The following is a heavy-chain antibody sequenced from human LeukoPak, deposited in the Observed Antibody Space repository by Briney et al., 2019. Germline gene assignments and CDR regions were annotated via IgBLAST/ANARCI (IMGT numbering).Heavy chain of an antibody. Sequence: SETLSLTCAVSGVSFNDYYWSWVRQTPGKGLEWIGEINHSGYTNDSPSLKSRVTLSIDTSRKQFSLNLRSVTVADTGIYYCTRMTAGHDYRGQGTLVTVSS. J-gene: IGHJ4*02. CDR2: INHSGYT. D-gene: IGHD2-21*02. CDR3: TRMTAGHDY. V-gene: IGHV4-34*01. CDR1: GVSFNDYY.